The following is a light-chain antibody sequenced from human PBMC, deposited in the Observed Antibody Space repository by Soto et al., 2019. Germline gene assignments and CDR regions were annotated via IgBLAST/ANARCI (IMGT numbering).Light chain of an antibody. V-gene: IGKV3-20*01. CDR3: QQYGSSPPWT. CDR1: QSVSSNY. J-gene: IGKJ1*01. CDR2: DAS. Sequence: VLTQSPGILSLSPGERATLSCRASQSVSSNYLAWYQQKPGQAPRLLIYDASSRATGIPDRFSGSGSGTDFTLTISRLEPEDFTVYYCQQYGSSPPWTFGQGTKVYI.